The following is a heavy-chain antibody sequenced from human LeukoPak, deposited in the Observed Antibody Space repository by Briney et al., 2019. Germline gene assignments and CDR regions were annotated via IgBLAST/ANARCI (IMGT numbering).Heavy chain of an antibody. V-gene: IGHV7-4-1*02. CDR1: VYTFTSYA. CDR2: INTNTGNP. D-gene: IGHD2-15*01. CDR3: ARDGEVVAAFQHQLHLFDY. J-gene: IGHJ4*02. Sequence: ASVKVSCTASVYTFTSYAMNWVRQAPGQGLEWMGWINTNTGNPTYPQGFTGRFVFSLDTPVSTAYLKTSSLKAEDTAVYYCARDGEVVAAFQHQLHLFDYWGQGTLVTVSS.